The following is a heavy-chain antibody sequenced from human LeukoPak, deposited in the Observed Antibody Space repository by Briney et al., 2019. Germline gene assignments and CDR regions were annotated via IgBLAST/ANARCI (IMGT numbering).Heavy chain of an antibody. Sequence: QPGGSLRLSCAASGFTVSSNYMSWVRQAPGKGLEWVSVIYSGGSTYYADSVKGRFTISRDNSKNTLYLQMNSLRAEDTAVYYCVRVAGRIAVAGSNRFDPWGQGTLVTVSS. V-gene: IGHV3-66*01. CDR3: VRVAGRIAVAGSNRFDP. J-gene: IGHJ5*02. CDR1: GFTVSSNY. CDR2: IYSGGST. D-gene: IGHD6-19*01.